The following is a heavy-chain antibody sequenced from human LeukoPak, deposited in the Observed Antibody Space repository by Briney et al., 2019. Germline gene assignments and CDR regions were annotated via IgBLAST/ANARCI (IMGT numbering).Heavy chain of an antibody. CDR3: ARGKSHQRIAARSIRAFDV. D-gene: IGHD6-6*01. CDR2: INHSGST. CDR1: GGSFSGYY. Sequence: SETLSLTCAVYGGSFSGYYWSRIRQPPGKGLEWIGEINHSGSTNYNPSLKSRVTISVGTSKNQFSLKLSSVTAADTAVYYCARGKSHQRIAARSIRAFDVWGQGTMVTVSS. J-gene: IGHJ3*01. V-gene: IGHV4-34*01.